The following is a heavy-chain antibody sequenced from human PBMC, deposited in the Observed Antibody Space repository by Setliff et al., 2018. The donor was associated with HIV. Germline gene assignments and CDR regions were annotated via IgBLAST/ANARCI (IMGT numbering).Heavy chain of an antibody. D-gene: IGHD3-10*01. J-gene: IGHJ4*01. CDR3: ARAAFYGPGSHDYFDH. CDR1: GVSINTGSSY. V-gene: IGHV4-61*02. Sequence: PSETLSLTCTVSGVSINTGSSYWNWIRQPAGKGLEWIGRIYTSGSTSYTPSLKSRVSISVDTSKNQFSLKLNSVTATDTAMYYCARAAFYGPGSHDYFDHWGHGILVTVSS. CDR2: IYTSGST.